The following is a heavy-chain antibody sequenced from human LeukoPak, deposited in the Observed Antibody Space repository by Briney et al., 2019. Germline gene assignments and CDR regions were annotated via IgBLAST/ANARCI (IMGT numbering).Heavy chain of an antibody. CDR1: GFTFSSYS. CDR3: ARDPVSYYYYYYMDV. D-gene: IGHD2/OR15-2a*01. V-gene: IGHV3-21*01. Sequence: GGSLRLSCAASGFTFSSYSMNWVRQAPGKGLEWVSSISSSSYIYYADSVKGRFTISRDNAKNSLYLQMNSLRAEDTAVYYCARDPVSYYYYYYMDVWGKGTTVTVSS. CDR2: ISSSSYI. J-gene: IGHJ6*03.